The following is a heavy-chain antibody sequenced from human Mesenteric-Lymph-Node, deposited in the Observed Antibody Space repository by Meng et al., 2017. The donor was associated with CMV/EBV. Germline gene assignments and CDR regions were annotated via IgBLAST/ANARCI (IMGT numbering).Heavy chain of an antibody. J-gene: IGHJ4*02. Sequence: SETLSLTCTVSGGSISSTSFYWGWVPQPPGKGLEWIANIYYSGSTYYNPTLRNRVSMSIDTSKNQFSLKLTSVTAADTDVYYCARDSAKFGALSPFDSWGQGTMVTVSS. V-gene: IGHV4-39*07. CDR3: ARDSAKFGALSPFDS. CDR2: IYYSGST. D-gene: IGHD3-10*01. CDR1: GGSISSTSFY.